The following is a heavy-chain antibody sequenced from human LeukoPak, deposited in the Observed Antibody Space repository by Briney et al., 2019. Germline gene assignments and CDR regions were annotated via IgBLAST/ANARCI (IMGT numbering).Heavy chain of an antibody. D-gene: IGHD3-3*01. CDR1: GGSFSGYY. Sequence: SETLSLTCAVYGGSFSGYYWTWIRQPPGKGLEWIGEINHSGNANYNPSLKSRVTISVDTSKNQFSLNLSSVTAADTAVYYCAGGLLDFYWGQGTLVTVSS. V-gene: IGHV4-34*01. CDR3: AGGLLDFY. J-gene: IGHJ4*02. CDR2: INHSGNA.